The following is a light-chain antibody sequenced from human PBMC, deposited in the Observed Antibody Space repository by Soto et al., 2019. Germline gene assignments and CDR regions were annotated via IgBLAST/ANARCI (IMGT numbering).Light chain of an antibody. CDR3: SSYTTSSPYVV. CDR2: DVS. CDR1: SSDVGGYNY. V-gene: IGLV2-14*01. J-gene: IGLJ2*01. Sequence: QSALTQPASVSGSPGQSTTISCTGTSSDVGGYNYVSWYQQHPGKAPKLMIYDVSNRPSGVSNRFSGSKSGNTASLTISGLQAEVEADYYCSSYTTSSPYVVFGGGTKLTVL.